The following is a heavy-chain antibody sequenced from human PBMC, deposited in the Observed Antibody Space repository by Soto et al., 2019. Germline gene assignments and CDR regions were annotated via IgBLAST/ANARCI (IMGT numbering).Heavy chain of an antibody. D-gene: IGHD2-2*01. J-gene: IGHJ4*02. CDR2: INWNGGTT. V-gene: IGHV3-20*01. CDR1: GFTFDDFG. CDR3: ATSTGDC. Sequence: EVQLVESGGGVVRPGGSLRLSCAASGFTFDDFGMNWVRRAPGKGLEWVSTINWNGGTTIYADSVKGRFTISRDNAKNSLYLQMHSLRAEDTALYHCATSTGDCWGQGTLVTVSS.